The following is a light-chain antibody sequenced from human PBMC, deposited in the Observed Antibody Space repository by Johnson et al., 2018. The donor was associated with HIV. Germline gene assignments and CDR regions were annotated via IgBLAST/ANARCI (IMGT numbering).Light chain of an antibody. CDR1: SSNIGNNY. Sequence: QLVLTQPPSVSAAPGQKVTISCSGSSSNIGNNYVSWFQQLPGTAPKLLIYDNNKRPSGIPDRFSGSKSGTSATLGITGLQTGAEADYYCGTWDSSLSALYGFVTWNKVTVL. CDR2: DNN. V-gene: IGLV1-51*01. J-gene: IGLJ1*01. CDR3: GTWDSSLSALYG.